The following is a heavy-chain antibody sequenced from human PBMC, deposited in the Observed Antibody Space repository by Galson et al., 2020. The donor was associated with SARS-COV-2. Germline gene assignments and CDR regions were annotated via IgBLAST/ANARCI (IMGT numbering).Heavy chain of an antibody. CDR1: GFTFSSYG. CDR2: ISYDGSNK. V-gene: IGHV3-30*18. D-gene: IGHD3-10*01. CDR3: AKDYGGYYGSGRAL. Sequence: TGGSLRLSCAASGFTFSSYGMHWVRQAPGKGLEWVAVISYDGSNKYYADSVKGRFTISRDNSKNTLYLQMNSLRAEDTAVYYCAKDYGGYYGSGRALWGQGTMVTVSS. J-gene: IGHJ3*01.